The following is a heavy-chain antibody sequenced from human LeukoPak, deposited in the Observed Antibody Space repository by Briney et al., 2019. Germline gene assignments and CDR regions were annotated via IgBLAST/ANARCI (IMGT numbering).Heavy chain of an antibody. CDR3: TRDAALVPGKNF. CDR2: ISYSGSTL. V-gene: IGHV3-11*04. D-gene: IGHD6-19*01. CDR1: GFTFSDYY. Sequence: PGGSLRLSCAASGFTFSDYYMSWIRQAPGKGLEWVSYISYSGSTLYYADSVKGRFTMSRDNAKNSVYLQMNSLRAEDTAFYYCTRDAALVPGKNFWGQATLVTVSS. J-gene: IGHJ4*02.